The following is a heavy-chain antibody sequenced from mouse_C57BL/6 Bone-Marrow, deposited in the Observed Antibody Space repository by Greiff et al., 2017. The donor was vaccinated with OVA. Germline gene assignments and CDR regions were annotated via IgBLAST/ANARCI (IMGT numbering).Heavy chain of an antibody. Sequence: EVQLQESGPVLVKPGASVKMSCKASGYTFTDYYMNWVKQSHGKSLEWIGVINPYNGGTSYNQKFKGKATLTVDKSSSTAYMELNSLTSEDSAVYYCARFHDYYGSSYEGFAYWGQGTLVTVSA. J-gene: IGHJ3*01. D-gene: IGHD1-1*01. V-gene: IGHV1-19*01. CDR3: ARFHDYYGSSYEGFAY. CDR2: INPYNGGT. CDR1: GYTFTDYY.